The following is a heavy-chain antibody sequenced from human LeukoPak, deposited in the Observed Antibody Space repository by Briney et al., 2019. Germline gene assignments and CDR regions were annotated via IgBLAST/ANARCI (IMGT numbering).Heavy chain of an antibody. Sequence: GGSLRLSCAASGFSFSDYGLHWVRQAPGKGREWVALISYDGSQKNFARSVKGRFTTSRDNSKFTMYLEMNSLRAEDTAVYFCARDKDGWGIHDFWGQGTLVTVSS. CDR3: ARDKDGWGIHDF. D-gene: IGHD3-16*01. J-gene: IGHJ4*02. V-gene: IGHV3-30*03. CDR2: ISYDGSQK. CDR1: GFSFSDYG.